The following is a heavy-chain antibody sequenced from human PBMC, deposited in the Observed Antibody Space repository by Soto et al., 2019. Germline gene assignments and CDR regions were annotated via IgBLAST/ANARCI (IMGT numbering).Heavy chain of an antibody. CDR1: GGSISSGGYY. D-gene: IGHD3-10*01. CDR2: IYYSGST. CDR3: AREYSGITMVRGVIIRALADNWFDP. Sequence: SETLSLTCTVSGGSISSGGYYWSWIRQHPGKGLEWIGYIYYSGSTYYNPSLKSRVTISVDTSKNQFSLKLSSVTAADTAVYNCAREYSGITMVRGVIIRALADNWFDPWGQGTLVTVSS. J-gene: IGHJ5*02. V-gene: IGHV4-31*03.